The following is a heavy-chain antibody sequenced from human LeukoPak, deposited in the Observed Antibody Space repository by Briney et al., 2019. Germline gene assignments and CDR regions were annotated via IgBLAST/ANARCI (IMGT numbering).Heavy chain of an antibody. D-gene: IGHD5-18*01. CDR1: GYTFTSYG. J-gene: IGHJ4*02. CDR3: ARDRGYSYGYGLAAAGTPSGY. CDR2: VSAYNGNT. V-gene: IGHV1-18*01. Sequence: GASVKVSCKASGYTFTSYGISWVRQAPGQGREWMGWVSAYNGNTNYAQKLQGRVTMTTDTSTSTAYMELRSLRSDDTAVYYCARDRGYSYGYGLAAAGTPSGYWGQGTLVTVSS.